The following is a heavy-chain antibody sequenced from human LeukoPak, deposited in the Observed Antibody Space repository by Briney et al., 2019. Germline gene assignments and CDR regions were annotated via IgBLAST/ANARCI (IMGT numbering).Heavy chain of an antibody. Sequence: GGSLRLSCAASGFTFSSLDMAWVRQAPGKGLGWVSGISASGSNTFYADSVKGRFTIPRDNSKNTLYLQMSSLRVEDTAIYYCAKDSVRSGGWFYFDNWGQGTLVSVSS. V-gene: IGHV3-23*01. J-gene: IGHJ4*02. CDR1: GFTFSSLD. CDR2: ISASGSNT. D-gene: IGHD6-19*01. CDR3: AKDSVRSGGWFYFDN.